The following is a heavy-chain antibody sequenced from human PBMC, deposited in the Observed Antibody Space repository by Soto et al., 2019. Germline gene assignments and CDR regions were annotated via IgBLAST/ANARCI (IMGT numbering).Heavy chain of an antibody. V-gene: IGHV3-72*01. CDR2: ARNVPRARTT. Sequence: EMQLVESGGGLVQPGGSLRLSCAASGFTFSDYHMEWVRQAPGKGLEWIGRARNVPRARTTQHAASVRGRFITSRDDSENSLYLQMNSLKTEDTAVYYCVGSLQYWGQGTLVTVSS. CDR3: VGSLQY. CDR1: GFTFSDYH. J-gene: IGHJ4*02. D-gene: IGHD6-13*01.